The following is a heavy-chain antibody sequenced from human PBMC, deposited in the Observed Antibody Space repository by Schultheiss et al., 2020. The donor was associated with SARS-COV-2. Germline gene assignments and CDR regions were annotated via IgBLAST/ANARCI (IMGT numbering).Heavy chain of an antibody. D-gene: IGHD1-26*01. CDR2: ISYDGSNK. V-gene: IGHV3-30*01. J-gene: IGHJ6*02. Sequence: GESLKISCAASGFTFSSYAMHWVRQAPGKGLEWVAVISYDGSNKYYADSVKGRFTISRDNSKNTLYLQMNSLRAEDTAVYYCARGEDSLYYYGMDVWGQGTTVTVSS. CDR1: GFTFSSYA. CDR3: ARGEDSLYYYGMDV.